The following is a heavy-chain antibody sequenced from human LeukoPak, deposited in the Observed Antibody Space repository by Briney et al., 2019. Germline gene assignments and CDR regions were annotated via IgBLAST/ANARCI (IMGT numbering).Heavy chain of an antibody. V-gene: IGHV1-18*01. J-gene: IGHJ6*02. CDR1: DYTFTNYG. Sequence: ASVKVSCKASDYTFTNYGISWVRQAPGQGLEWMGWISSYNGNTYYTQKLQGRVTLTTDTSTSTAYMELRSLRSDDTAVYYCARDYSIRVAASSYGMDVWGQGTTVTVSS. CDR3: ARDYSIRVAASSYGMDV. D-gene: IGHD6-19*01. CDR2: ISSYNGNT.